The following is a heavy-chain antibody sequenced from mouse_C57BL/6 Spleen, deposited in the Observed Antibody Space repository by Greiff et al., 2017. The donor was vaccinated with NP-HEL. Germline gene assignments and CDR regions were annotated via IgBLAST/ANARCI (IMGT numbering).Heavy chain of an antibody. D-gene: IGHD1-1*01. V-gene: IGHV5-9-1*02. Sequence: EVHLVESGEGLVKPGGSLKLSCAASGFTFSSYAMSWVRQTPEKRLEWVAYISSGGDYIYYADTVKGRFTISRDNARNTLYLQMSSLKSEDTAMYYCTRERIITTADYYAMDYWGQGTSVTVSS. CDR3: TRERIITTADYYAMDY. CDR2: ISSGGDYI. J-gene: IGHJ4*01. CDR1: GFTFSSYA.